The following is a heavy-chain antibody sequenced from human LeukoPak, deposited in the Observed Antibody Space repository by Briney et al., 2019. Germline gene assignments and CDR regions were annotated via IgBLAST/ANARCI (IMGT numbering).Heavy chain of an antibody. CDR3: ARGMWTGSYLVLNSFDY. D-gene: IGHD1-26*01. CDR1: GFTFSDYY. J-gene: IGHJ4*02. Sequence: GGSLRLSCAASGFTFSDYYMSWIRQAPGKGLEWVSYISSSGSTIYYADSVKGRFTISRDNAKNSLYLQMNSLRAEDTAVYYCARGMWTGSYLVLNSFDYWGQGTLVTVSS. V-gene: IGHV3-11*01. CDR2: ISSSGSTI.